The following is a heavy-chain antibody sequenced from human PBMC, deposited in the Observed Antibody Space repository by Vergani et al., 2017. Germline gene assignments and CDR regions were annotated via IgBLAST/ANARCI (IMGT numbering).Heavy chain of an antibody. Sequence: EVQLLESGGGLVQPGGSLRLSCASSGFSFSSYAMSWVRQSPEKGLEWVSAISARYPSTYYADSVKGRFTISRDNSKNMLYLQMNSLRAEDTAVYYCARLSYDTTPYLQGGYDCWGQGTLVSVSS. J-gene: IGHJ4*02. CDR1: GFSFSSYA. CDR2: ISARYPST. V-gene: IGHV3-23*01. CDR3: ARLSYDTTPYLQGGYDC. D-gene: IGHD3-22*01.